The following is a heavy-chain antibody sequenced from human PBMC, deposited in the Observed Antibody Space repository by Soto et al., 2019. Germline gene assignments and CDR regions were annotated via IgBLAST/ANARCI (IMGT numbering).Heavy chain of an antibody. V-gene: IGHV3-23*01. Sequence: LRLSCAASGFTFSSYAMSWVRQAPGKGLEWVSAISGSGGSTYYADSVKGRFTISRDNSKNTLYLQMNSLRAEDTAVHYCAKDRETPGYNYYMDVWGKGTTVTVSS. J-gene: IGHJ6*03. CDR3: AKDRETPGYNYYMDV. D-gene: IGHD3-10*01. CDR1: GFTFSSYA. CDR2: ISGSGGST.